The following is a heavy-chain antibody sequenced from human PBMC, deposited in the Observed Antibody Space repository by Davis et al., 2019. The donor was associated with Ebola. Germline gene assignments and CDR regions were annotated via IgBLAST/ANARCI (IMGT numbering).Heavy chain of an antibody. Sequence: AASVKVSCKVSAGTFRSYALSWVRQAPGQGLEWMGWISAYNGNTNYAQKLQGRVTMTTDTSTSTAYMELRSLRSDDTAVYYCARITMVRGVIIYGMDVWGQGTTVTVSS. CDR2: ISAYNGNT. V-gene: IGHV1-18*01. J-gene: IGHJ6*02. CDR1: AGTFRSYA. D-gene: IGHD3-10*01. CDR3: ARITMVRGVIIYGMDV.